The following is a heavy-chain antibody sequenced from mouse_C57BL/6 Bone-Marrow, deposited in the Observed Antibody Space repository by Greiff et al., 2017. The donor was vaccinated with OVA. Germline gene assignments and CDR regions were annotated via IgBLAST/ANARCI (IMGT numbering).Heavy chain of an antibody. J-gene: IGHJ1*03. CDR1: GYTFTSYW. CDR2: IDPSDSYT. Sequence: QVQLQQPGAELVKPGASVKLSCKASGYTFTSYWMQWVKQRPGQGLEWIGEIDPSDSYTNYNQKFKGKATLTVDTSSSTAYMQLSSLTSEDSAVYYCARPYGSSSGFDVWGTGTTVTVSS. CDR3: ARPYGSSSGFDV. D-gene: IGHD1-1*01. V-gene: IGHV1-50*01.